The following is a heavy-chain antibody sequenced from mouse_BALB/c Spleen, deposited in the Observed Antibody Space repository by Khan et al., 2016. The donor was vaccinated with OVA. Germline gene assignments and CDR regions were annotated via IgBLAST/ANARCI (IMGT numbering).Heavy chain of an antibody. Sequence: EVQLQESGGGLVKPGGSLKLSCAASGFTFSRYPMSWVRQTPEKRLEWVASIGSGGSTYYPDNAKGRFTIPSDNARNILYLQMSSLRSEDTAMYFCARVNGSSGVDYWGQGTTLTVSS. V-gene: IGHV5-6-5*01. D-gene: IGHD1-1*01. CDR1: GFTFSRYP. J-gene: IGHJ2*01. CDR2: IGSGGST. CDR3: ARVNGSSGVDY.